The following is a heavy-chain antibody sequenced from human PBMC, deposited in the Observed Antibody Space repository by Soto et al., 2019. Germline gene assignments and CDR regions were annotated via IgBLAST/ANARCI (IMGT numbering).Heavy chain of an antibody. CDR1: GFAFTNAW. J-gene: IGHJ3*02. CDR2: ITSKTDGGTT. D-gene: IGHD2-15*01. CDR3: TTSRLRVVATIGSFDI. Sequence: EVQLVESGGDLVNPGGSLRLSCAASGFAFTNAWMNWVRQAPGRGLEWVGHITSKTDGGTTVYTAPVKGRFTISRDDSKNTLFLPMNSLKTEDTAVYYCTTSRLRVVATIGSFDIWGQGTMVTVSS. V-gene: IGHV3-15*07.